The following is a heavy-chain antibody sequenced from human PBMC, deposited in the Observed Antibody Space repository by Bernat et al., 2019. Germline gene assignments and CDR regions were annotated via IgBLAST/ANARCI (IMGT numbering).Heavy chain of an antibody. D-gene: IGHD3-22*01. J-gene: IGHJ3*02. Sequence: EVQLVESGGGLVQPGGSLRLSCTAPGFSFKTYWMSWVRQAPGGGWEWAATKKQVGSEQYYVDSVKGRFTISRDNAKNSLYLQMDSLRAEDTAVYYCARKGDISMRLKNAFDIWGQGTVVTVSS. CDR1: GFSFKTYW. CDR2: KKQVGSEQ. CDR3: ARKGDISMRLKNAFDI. V-gene: IGHV3-7*03.